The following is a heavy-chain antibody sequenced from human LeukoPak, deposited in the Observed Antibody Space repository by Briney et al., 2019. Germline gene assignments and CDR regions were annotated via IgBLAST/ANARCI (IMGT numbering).Heavy chain of an antibody. CDR3: ARGSSSGYPLAPFDY. Sequence: GGSLRLSCAASGFTFSGYWMHWVRQAPGKGLVWVSRINSDGSSTSYADSVKGRFTISRDNAKNTLYLQMNRLRAEDTAVYYCARGSSSGYPLAPFDYWGQGTLVTVSS. V-gene: IGHV3-74*01. CDR1: GFTFSGYW. D-gene: IGHD6-13*01. J-gene: IGHJ4*02. CDR2: INSDGSST.